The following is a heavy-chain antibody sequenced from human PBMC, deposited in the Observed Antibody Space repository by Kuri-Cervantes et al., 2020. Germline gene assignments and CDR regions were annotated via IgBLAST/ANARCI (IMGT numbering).Heavy chain of an antibody. CDR3: TTEGIAAADAVPTYYYMDV. Sequence: GGSLRFSCAASGFTFSSYAMHWVRQAPGKGLEWVAVISYDGSNKYYADSVKGRFTISRDNSKNTLYLQMNSLKTEDTAVYYCTTEGIAAADAVPTYYYMDVWGKGTTVTVSS. J-gene: IGHJ6*03. CDR2: ISYDGSNK. CDR1: GFTFSSYA. V-gene: IGHV3-30-3*01. D-gene: IGHD6-13*01.